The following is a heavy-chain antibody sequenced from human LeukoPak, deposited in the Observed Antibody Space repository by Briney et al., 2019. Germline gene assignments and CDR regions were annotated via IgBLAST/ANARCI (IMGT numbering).Heavy chain of an antibody. CDR1: GGSINNYY. D-gene: IGHD3-3*01. V-gene: IGHV4-59*01. J-gene: IGHJ3*02. Sequence: PSETLSLTCTVSGGSINNYYWNWIRQPPGKGLEWIGYIHSSGSINYNPSLKSRVTMSVDTSKNAFSLRLSSVTAADTAVYYCARDLESPYYQIDMWGQGTMVTVSS. CDR2: IHSSGSI. CDR3: ARDLESPYYQIDM.